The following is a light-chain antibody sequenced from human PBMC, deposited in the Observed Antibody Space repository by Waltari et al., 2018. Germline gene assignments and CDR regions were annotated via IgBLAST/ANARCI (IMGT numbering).Light chain of an antibody. Sequence: QSALTQPPSASGSPGQSVTISCTGTSSDVGGYKYVSWFQQHPGKAPKLLIYEVSKRAPGFPDRFSGSKSGNTASLTVSGLQAEDEADYYCISYAGSNNLGVFGTGTKVTVL. J-gene: IGLJ1*01. CDR1: SSDVGGYKY. CDR2: EVS. V-gene: IGLV2-8*01. CDR3: ISYAGSNNLGV.